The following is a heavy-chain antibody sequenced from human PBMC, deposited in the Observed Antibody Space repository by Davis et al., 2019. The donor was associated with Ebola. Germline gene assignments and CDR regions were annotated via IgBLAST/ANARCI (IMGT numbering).Heavy chain of an antibody. V-gene: IGHV1-8*01. CDR3: ARDVSAIRAGSGWDY. J-gene: IGHJ4*02. D-gene: IGHD6-19*01. CDR2: MNPYSGNT. CDR1: GYSFTSYD. Sequence: ASVKVSCKASGYSFTSYDIHWVRQASGQGLEWMGWMNPYSGNTGFAQKFQGRVSLSRDTSINTAYMDFNSLRSEDTALYYCARDVSAIRAGSGWDYWGQGTLVTVSS.